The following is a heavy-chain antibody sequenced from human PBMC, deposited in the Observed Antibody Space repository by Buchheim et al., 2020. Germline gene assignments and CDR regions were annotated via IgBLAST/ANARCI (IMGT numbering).Heavy chain of an antibody. CDR2: IYYSGRT. CDR1: GGSVSSGSYY. Sequence: QVQLQESGPGLVKPSETLSLTCSVSGGSVSSGSYYWSWIQQPPGKGLEWIGYIYYSGRTNYNPSLKSRVTISVDTSKNQFSLKLSSVTAADTAVYYCARDVGGYSDYGANHWYFDLWGRGTL. V-gene: IGHV4-61*01. J-gene: IGHJ2*01. D-gene: IGHD5-12*01. CDR3: ARDVGGYSDYGANHWYFDL.